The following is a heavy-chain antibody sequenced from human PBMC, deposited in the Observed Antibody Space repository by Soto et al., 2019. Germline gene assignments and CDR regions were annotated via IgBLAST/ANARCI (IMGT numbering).Heavy chain of an antibody. CDR1: GFTFTDFY. CDR2: ISTSGRTT. J-gene: IGHJ4*02. CDR3: ARVGEAAAGIHYFDY. V-gene: IGHV3-11*01. Sequence: PGGSLRLSYDASGFTFTDFYQCWIRLAPRKGLEWVSYISTSGRTTYYTDSVKGRFTISRDSAQNSLYLQMNSLRAEDTAVYYCARVGEAAAGIHYFDYWGQGTLVTVSS. D-gene: IGHD6-13*01.